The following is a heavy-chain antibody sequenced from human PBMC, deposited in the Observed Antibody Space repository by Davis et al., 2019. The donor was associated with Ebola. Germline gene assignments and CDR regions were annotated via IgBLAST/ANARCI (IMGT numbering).Heavy chain of an antibody. D-gene: IGHD5-12*01. CDR3: AKGRYSGSSGGLDM. J-gene: IGHJ3*02. V-gene: IGHV3-43*01. CDR1: GFTFDDYP. Sequence: PGGSLRLSCAASGFTFDDYPMHWVRHRQGKGLEWVSFISWNGYATFYADSVKGRFSISRDNSRNSLFLQMNTLRIEDTALYFCAKGRYSGSSGGLDMWGQGTMVTVS. CDR2: ISWNGYAT.